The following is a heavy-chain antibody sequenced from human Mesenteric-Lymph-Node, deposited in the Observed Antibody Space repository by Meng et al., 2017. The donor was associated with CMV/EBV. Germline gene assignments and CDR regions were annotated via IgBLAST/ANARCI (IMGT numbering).Heavy chain of an antibody. D-gene: IGHD3-3*01. Sequence: GESLKISCAASGFTFSNAWMSWVRQAPGKGLEWVGRIKSKTDGGTTDYAAPVKGRFTISRDDSKNTLYLQMNSLKTEDTAVYYCTTGGDFWSGYRYYYYGMDVWGQGTTVTVSS. V-gene: IGHV3-15*01. CDR1: GFTFSNAW. J-gene: IGHJ6*02. CDR3: TTGGDFWSGYRYYYYGMDV. CDR2: IKSKTDGGTT.